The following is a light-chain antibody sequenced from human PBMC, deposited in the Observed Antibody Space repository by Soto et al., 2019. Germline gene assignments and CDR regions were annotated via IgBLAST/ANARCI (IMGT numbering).Light chain of an antibody. V-gene: IGLV1-40*01. J-gene: IGLJ2*01. CDR1: SSNNGAGFD. CDR2: GDT. CDR3: QSFWL. Sequence: QSVLTQPPSVSGAPGQRVTISCNGSSSNNGAGFDVHWYQQFPGTAPKLLIYGDTIRPSGVPDRFSGSKSGTSASLAITGLQAEDEADYYCQSFWLFGGGTKVTVL.